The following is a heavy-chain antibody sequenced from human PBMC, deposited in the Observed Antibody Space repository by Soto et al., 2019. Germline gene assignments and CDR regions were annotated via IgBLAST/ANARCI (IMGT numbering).Heavy chain of an antibody. CDR2: ISYDGKVA. CDR3: AKEGPITNWYFDY. V-gene: IGHV3-30*18. J-gene: IGHJ4*02. CDR1: GFTFSSYG. Sequence: QVQLVXSGXXXXXXGRSLRLSCAASGFTFSSYGMHWVRQAPGKGLEWVTVISYDGKVAYYADSVKGRFTISRDNSKNTLYLQMNSLRTEDTAMYYCAKEGPITNWYFDYWGQGTLVTVSS. D-gene: IGHD1-1*01.